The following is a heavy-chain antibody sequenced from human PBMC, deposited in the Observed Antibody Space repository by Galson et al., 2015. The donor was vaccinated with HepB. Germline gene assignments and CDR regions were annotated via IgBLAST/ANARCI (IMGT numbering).Heavy chain of an antibody. J-gene: IGHJ4*02. CDR3: ARVRVYYNILTGYKNHYYFDY. CDR2: TYYRSQWFT. Sequence: CAISGDSVSSNSATWNWIRRSPSRGLEWLGRTYYRSQWFTDYGVSVRSRITIDPDTSMNQFSLQLNSVTPEDTAVYYCARVRVYYNILTGYKNHYYFDYWGQGTLVSVSA. V-gene: IGHV6-1*01. D-gene: IGHD3-9*01. CDR1: GDSVSSNSAT.